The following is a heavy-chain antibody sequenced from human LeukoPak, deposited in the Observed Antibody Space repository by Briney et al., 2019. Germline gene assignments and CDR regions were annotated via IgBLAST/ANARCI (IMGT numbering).Heavy chain of an antibody. Sequence: ASVKVSCKTSGYTFMGHYMHWVRQAPEQGLEWMAWINVNSGDRNSAQKFQGRVTLTRDTSITTAYMDLSGLRSDDTAVYYCAREDWEQRDTAAFDYWGQGTLVTVSS. D-gene: IGHD3/OR15-3a*01. CDR3: AREDWEQRDTAAFDY. CDR1: GYTFMGHY. CDR2: INVNSGDR. V-gene: IGHV1-2*02. J-gene: IGHJ4*02.